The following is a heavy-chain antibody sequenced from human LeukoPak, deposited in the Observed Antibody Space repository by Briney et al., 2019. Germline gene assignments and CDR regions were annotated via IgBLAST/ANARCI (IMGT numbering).Heavy chain of an antibody. D-gene: IGHD3-22*01. CDR2: ISYDGSNK. V-gene: IGHV3-30*18. J-gene: IGHJ4*02. CDR1: GFTFSSYG. CDR3: AKGSRAKHYYDSSGYCDY. Sequence: PGGSLRLSCAASGFTFSSYGMHWVRQAPGKGLEWVAVISYDGSNKYYADSVKGRFTISRDNSKNTLYLQMNSLRAEDTAVYYCAKGSRAKHYYDSSGYCDYWGQGTLVTVSS.